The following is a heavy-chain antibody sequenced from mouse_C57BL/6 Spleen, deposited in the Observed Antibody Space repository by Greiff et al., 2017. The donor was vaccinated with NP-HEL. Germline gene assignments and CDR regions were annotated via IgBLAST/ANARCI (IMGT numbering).Heavy chain of an antibody. V-gene: IGHV1-39*01. CDR3: VGGGTTVVAEHFDV. Sequence: VQLQQSGPELVKPGASVKISCKASGYSFTDYNMNWVKQSNGKSLEWIGVINPNYGTTSYNQKFKGKATLTVDQSSSTAYMQLNSLTSEDSAVYYCVGGGTTVVAEHFDVWGTGTTVTVSS. CDR1: GYSFTDYN. CDR2: INPNYGTT. D-gene: IGHD1-1*01. J-gene: IGHJ1*03.